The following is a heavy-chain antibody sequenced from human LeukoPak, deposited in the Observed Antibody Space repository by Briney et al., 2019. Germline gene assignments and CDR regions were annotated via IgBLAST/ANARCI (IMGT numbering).Heavy chain of an antibody. CDR1: GFTFSNYW. CDR3: AREAYDILTYYYMDV. D-gene: IGHD3-9*01. Sequence: GGSLRLSCAASGFTFSNYWMSWVRQAPGKGLEWVSYISSSGSTIYYADSVKGRFTISRDNAKNSLYLQMNSLRAEDTAVYYCAREAYDILTYYYMDVWGKGTTVTVSS. CDR2: ISSSGSTI. V-gene: IGHV3-11*04. J-gene: IGHJ6*03.